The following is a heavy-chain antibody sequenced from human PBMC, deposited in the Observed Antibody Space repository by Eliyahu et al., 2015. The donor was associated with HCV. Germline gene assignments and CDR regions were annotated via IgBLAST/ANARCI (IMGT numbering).Heavy chain of an antibody. Sequence: EVQLVESGGGLLKPGGSLRLSCAASGFTFTYAWMNWVRQAPGKGLEWVGQIKSNAGGGGADYAAPVKGRFTISRDDSKNTLYLQMNSLKTEDTALYYCTWSGSYYFRFDYWGQGTLVTVSS. CDR2: IKSNAGGGGA. V-gene: IGHV3-15*01. J-gene: IGHJ4*02. D-gene: IGHD1-26*01. CDR1: GFTFTYAW. CDR3: TWSGSYYFRFDY.